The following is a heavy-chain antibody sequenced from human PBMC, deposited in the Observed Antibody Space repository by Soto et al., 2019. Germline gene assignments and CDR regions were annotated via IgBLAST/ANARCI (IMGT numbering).Heavy chain of an antibody. Sequence: EVHLVESGGGLVQPGRSLRLSCTASGFTCDDYAMHWVRQVPGKGLEWVSSISWNSGNIVYADSVKGRFTISRDSANNSLYLQMSSLRTEDTALYYCAKGAVTSIFGYFDYWGQGTLVTVSS. CDR2: ISWNSGNI. D-gene: IGHD3-3*01. V-gene: IGHV3-9*01. CDR3: AKGAVTSIFGYFDY. CDR1: GFTCDDYA. J-gene: IGHJ4*02.